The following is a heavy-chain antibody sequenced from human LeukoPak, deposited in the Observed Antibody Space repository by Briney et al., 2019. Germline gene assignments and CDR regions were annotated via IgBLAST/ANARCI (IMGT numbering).Heavy chain of an antibody. D-gene: IGHD1-26*01. CDR1: GFTFDDYA. CDR2: ISWNSGSI. J-gene: IGHJ4*02. Sequence: GGSLRLSCAASGFTFDDYAMHWVRQAPGKGLEWVSGISWNSGSIGYADSVKGRFAISRDNAKNSLYLQMNSLRAEDTALYYCAKGKGQWEPLEYWGQGTLVTVSS. V-gene: IGHV3-9*01. CDR3: AKGKGQWEPLEY.